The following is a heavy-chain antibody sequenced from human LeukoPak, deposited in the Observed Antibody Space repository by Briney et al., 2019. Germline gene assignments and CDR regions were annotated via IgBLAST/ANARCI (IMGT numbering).Heavy chain of an antibody. V-gene: IGHV1-69*13. CDR1: GGTFSSYA. D-gene: IGHD2-2*01. CDR3: ARAAEVIVVVPAAMDWFDP. CDR2: IIPIFGTA. J-gene: IGHJ5*02. Sequence: ASVKVSCKASGGTFSSYAISWVRQAPGQGLEWMGGIIPIFGTANYAQKFQGRVTITADESTSTAYMELSSLRSEDTAVYYCARAAEVIVVVPAAMDWFDPRGQGTLVTVSS.